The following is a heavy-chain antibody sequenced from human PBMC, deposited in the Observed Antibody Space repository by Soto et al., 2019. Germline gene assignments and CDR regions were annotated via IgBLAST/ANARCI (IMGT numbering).Heavy chain of an antibody. CDR2: ISSSSSYT. CDR1: GFTFSDYY. D-gene: IGHD1-20*01. Sequence: GGSLRLSCAASGFTFSDYYMSWIRQAPGKGLEWVSYISSSSSYTNYADSVKGRFTISRDNAKNSLHLQMNSLRAEDTAVYYCARASYNWNDAPDYWGQGTLVTVSS. CDR3: ARASYNWNDAPDY. J-gene: IGHJ4*02. V-gene: IGHV3-11*06.